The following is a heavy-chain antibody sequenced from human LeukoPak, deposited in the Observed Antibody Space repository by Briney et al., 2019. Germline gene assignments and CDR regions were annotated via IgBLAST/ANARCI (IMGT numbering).Heavy chain of an antibody. Sequence: ASVKVSCKASGYTFTSYGISWVRQAPGQGLEWMGWISAYNGNTNYAQKLQGRVTMTTDTSTSTAYIELRSLRSDDTAVYYCARGSRAGYSSGWYVGGSYYHYYYGMDVWGQGTTVTVSS. CDR3: ARGSRAGYSSGWYVGGSYYHYYYGMDV. V-gene: IGHV1-18*01. CDR1: GYTFTSYG. CDR2: ISAYNGNT. J-gene: IGHJ6*02. D-gene: IGHD6-19*01.